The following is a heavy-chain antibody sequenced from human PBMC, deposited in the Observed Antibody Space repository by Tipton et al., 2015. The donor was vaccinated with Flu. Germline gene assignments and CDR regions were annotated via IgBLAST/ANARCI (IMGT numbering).Heavy chain of an antibody. CDR1: GYTFTGYY. V-gene: IGHV1-2*02. J-gene: IGHJ6*02. CDR3: AREAARQIDYSYAMDV. D-gene: IGHD6-6*01. Sequence: QLVQSGAEVKKPGASVKVSCKASGYTFTGYYMHWVRQAPGQGLEWMGWINPNSGGTNYAQKFQGRVTMTRDTSISTAYMELSRLRSDDTAVYYCAREAARQIDYSYAMDVWGQGTRVTVSS. CDR2: INPNSGGT.